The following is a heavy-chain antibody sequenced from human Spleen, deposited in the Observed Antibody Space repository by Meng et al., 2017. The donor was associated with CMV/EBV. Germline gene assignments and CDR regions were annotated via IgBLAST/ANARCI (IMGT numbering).Heavy chain of an antibody. V-gene: IGHV3-7*01. Sequence: GGSLRLSCAASGFTFSSYEMNWVRQAPGKGLEWVANIKQDGSEKYYVDSVKGRFTISRDNAKNSLYLQMNSLRAEDTAVYYCARDQGRRYDFWSASTTQWWFDPWGQGTLVTVSS. D-gene: IGHD3-3*01. CDR3: ARDQGRRYDFWSASTTQWWFDP. CDR2: IKQDGSEK. CDR1: GFTFSSYE. J-gene: IGHJ5*02.